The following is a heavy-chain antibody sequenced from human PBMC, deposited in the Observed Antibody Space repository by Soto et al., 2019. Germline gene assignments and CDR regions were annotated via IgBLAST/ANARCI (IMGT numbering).Heavy chain of an antibody. V-gene: IGHV4-34*01. D-gene: IGHD3-10*01. CDR1: GGCFSGYY. CDR2: INHSGST. Sequence: SETVSLTCAVYGGCFSGYYWSWIRQPPGKGLEWIGEINHSGSTNYNPSLKSRVTISVDTSKNQFSLKLSSVTAADTAVYYCARGRGVVWGVLYSSYGTHVSGQAITITFSS. J-gene: IGHJ6*02. CDR3: ARGRGVVWGVLYSSYGTHV.